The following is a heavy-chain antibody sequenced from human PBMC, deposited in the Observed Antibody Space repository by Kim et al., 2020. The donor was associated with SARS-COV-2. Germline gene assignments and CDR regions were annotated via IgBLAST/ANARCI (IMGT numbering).Heavy chain of an antibody. D-gene: IGHD4-17*01. V-gene: IGHV3-33*01. CDR2: IWYDGSNK. Sequence: GGSLRLSCAASGFTFSSYGMHWVRQAPGKGLEWVAVIWYDGSNKYYADSVKGRFTISRDNSKNTLYLQMNSLRAEDTAVYYCARDSTPPDYYYGMDVWGQGTTVTVSS. CDR3: ARDSTPPDYYYGMDV. J-gene: IGHJ6*02. CDR1: GFTFSSYG.